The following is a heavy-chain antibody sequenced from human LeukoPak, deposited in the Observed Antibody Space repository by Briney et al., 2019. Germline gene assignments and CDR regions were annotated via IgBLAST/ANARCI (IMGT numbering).Heavy chain of an antibody. CDR3: AKTGGYCSSASCPDKYGMDV. Sequence: PGGSLRLSCAASGFTFSSYAMSWLRQARGKGLEWVSAISGSGGSTYYADSVKGRFTISRDNSKNTLYLQINSLRAEDTAVYYCAKTGGYCSSASCPDKYGMDVWGKGTTVTVSS. CDR1: GFTFSSYA. CDR2: ISGSGGST. J-gene: IGHJ6*04. V-gene: IGHV3-23*01. D-gene: IGHD2-2*01.